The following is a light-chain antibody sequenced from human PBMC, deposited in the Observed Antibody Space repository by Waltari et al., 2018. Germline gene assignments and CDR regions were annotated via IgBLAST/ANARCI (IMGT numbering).Light chain of an antibody. CDR2: YAS. J-gene: IGKJ5*01. CDR3: QHSYYTPL. CDR1: QTISIY. V-gene: IGKV1-39*01. Sequence: DLQMTQSPSSLSASVGDSVTITCRTSQTISIYLSWYQQKVGKAPKLLIYYASTLQSGVPSRFSGSGSGTEFTLTISSLQPDDFATYFCQHSYYTPLFGQGTRLEIK.